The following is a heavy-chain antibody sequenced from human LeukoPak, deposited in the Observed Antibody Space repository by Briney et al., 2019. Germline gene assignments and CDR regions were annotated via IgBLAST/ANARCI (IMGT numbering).Heavy chain of an antibody. Sequence: PGGSLRLSCAASGFTFSSYGMSWVRQAPGKGLEWVSVISGSGGSTYYADSVKGRFTISRDTSKNTLYLQMSSLTAEDTALYYCVKDVSSASPYYFDYWGRGTLVAVSS. CDR2: ISGSGGST. CDR3: VKDVSSASPYYFDY. J-gene: IGHJ4*02. CDR1: GFTFSSYG. D-gene: IGHD6-25*01. V-gene: IGHV3-23*01.